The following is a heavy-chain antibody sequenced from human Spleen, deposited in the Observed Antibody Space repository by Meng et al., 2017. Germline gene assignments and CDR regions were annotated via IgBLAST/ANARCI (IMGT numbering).Heavy chain of an antibody. V-gene: IGHV3-30*18. CDR1: GFILSTYA. D-gene: IGHD1-14*01. Sequence: VQLVESGGGLVQPGRSLRLSCAASGFILSTYAMHWVRQAPGKGLEWVAVISYDGSNRYYADSVKGRFTISRDNSKNTLYLQMNSLRAEDTAVYYCAKDNHYWGQGTLVTVSS. CDR2: ISYDGSNR. J-gene: IGHJ4*02. CDR3: AKDNHY.